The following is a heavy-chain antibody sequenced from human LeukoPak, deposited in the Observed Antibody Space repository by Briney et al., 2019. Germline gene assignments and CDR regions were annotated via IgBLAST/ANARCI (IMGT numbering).Heavy chain of an antibody. CDR1: GYTFTSYY. CDR3: ARVQGGSGYHGTFDY. J-gene: IGHJ4*02. Sequence: ASVKVSCKASGYTFTSYYMHWVRQAPGQGLEWMGIINPSGGSASYAQKLQGRVTMTRDTSTSTVYMELSSLRSEDTAVYYCARVQGGSGYHGTFDYWGQGTLVTVSS. D-gene: IGHD3-10*01. V-gene: IGHV1-46*01. CDR2: INPSGGSA.